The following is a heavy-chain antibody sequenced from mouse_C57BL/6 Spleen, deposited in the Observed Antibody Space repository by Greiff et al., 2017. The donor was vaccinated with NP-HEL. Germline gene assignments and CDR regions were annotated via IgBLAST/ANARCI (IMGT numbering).Heavy chain of an antibody. CDR2: IRNKANNHAT. V-gene: IGHV6-6*01. Sequence: EVMLVESGGGLVQPGGSMKLSCAASGFTFSDAWMDWVRQSPEKGLEWVAEIRNKANNHATYYAESVKGRFTISRDDSKSSVYLQMNSLRAEDTGIYYCTRGIYYYGSSYHYYAMDYWGQGTSVTVSS. CDR1: GFTFSDAW. J-gene: IGHJ4*01. D-gene: IGHD1-1*01. CDR3: TRGIYYYGSSYHYYAMDY.